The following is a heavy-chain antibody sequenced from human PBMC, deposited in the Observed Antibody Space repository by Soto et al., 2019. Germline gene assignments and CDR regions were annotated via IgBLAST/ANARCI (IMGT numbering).Heavy chain of an antibody. D-gene: IGHD6-6*01. CDR2: IIPIFGTA. J-gene: IGHJ6*02. V-gene: IGHV1-69*06. CDR3: ARAATPDTAYSTSSYYYYGMDV. Sequence: SVQVSCKACVGPFSSYASRLVRQAPGQGLEWIGAIIPIFGTANYAQKFQGRVTITADKSTSTAYMELSSLRSEDTAVYYCARAATPDTAYSTSSYYYYGMDVWGQGTPVTVSS. CDR1: VGPFSSYA.